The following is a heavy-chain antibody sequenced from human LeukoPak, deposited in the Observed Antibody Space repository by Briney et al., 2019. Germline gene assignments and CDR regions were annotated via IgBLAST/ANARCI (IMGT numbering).Heavy chain of an antibody. V-gene: IGHV1-69*01. CDR2: IIPIFGTA. J-gene: IGHJ4*02. D-gene: IGHD2-8*01. CDR3: ARDLGYCTNGVCHTRFDY. CDR1: GGTFISYA. Sequence: SVKVSCKASGGTFISYAISWVRQAPGQGLEWMGGIIPIFGTANYAQKFQGRVTITADESTSTAYMELSSLRSEDTAVYYCARDLGYCTNGVCHTRFDYWGQGTLVAVSS.